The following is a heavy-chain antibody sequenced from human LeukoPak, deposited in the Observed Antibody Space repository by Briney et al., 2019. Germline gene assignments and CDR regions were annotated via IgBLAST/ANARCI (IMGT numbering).Heavy chain of an antibody. V-gene: IGHV1-18*01. Sequence: ASVKVSCKASGYTFTSYGISWVRQAPGQGLEWMGWISAYNGNTNYAQKLQGRVTMTTDTSTSTAYMELRSLRSDDTAVYYCARDLGLPGIVVVVAATRYYGMDVWGQGTTVTVSS. CDR3: ARDLGLPGIVVVVAATRYYGMDV. D-gene: IGHD2-15*01. CDR2: ISAYNGNT. CDR1: GYTFTSYG. J-gene: IGHJ6*02.